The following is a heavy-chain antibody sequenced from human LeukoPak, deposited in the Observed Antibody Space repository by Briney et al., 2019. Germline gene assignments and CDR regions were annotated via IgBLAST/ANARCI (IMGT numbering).Heavy chain of an antibody. D-gene: IGHD3-22*01. Sequence: GASVKVSCKASGYTFTGYYMHWVRQAPGQGLEWMGWINPNSGGTNYAQKFQGWVTMTRDTSISTAYMELSRLRFDDTAVYYCARAVDDNSGYYLDYWGQGTLVTVSS. J-gene: IGHJ4*02. V-gene: IGHV1-2*04. CDR3: ARAVDDNSGYYLDY. CDR1: GYTFTGYY. CDR2: INPNSGGT.